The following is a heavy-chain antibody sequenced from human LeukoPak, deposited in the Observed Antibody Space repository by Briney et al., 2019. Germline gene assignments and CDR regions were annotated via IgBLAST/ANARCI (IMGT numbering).Heavy chain of an antibody. D-gene: IGHD6-19*01. CDR2: TYQRSRWYN. Sequence: SQTLSLTCAISGDSVPINSAAWNWIRQSPSRGLEWLGRTYQRSRWYNDYAVSVKSRITINPDISKNQFSLQLNSVTPEDTAVYYCARSPSPYSSGWYFDYWGQGTLVTVSS. CDR1: GDSVPINSAA. J-gene: IGHJ4*02. CDR3: ARSPSPYSSGWYFDY. V-gene: IGHV6-1*01.